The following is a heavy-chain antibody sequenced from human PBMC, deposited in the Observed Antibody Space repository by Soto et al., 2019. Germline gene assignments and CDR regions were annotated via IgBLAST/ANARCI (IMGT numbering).Heavy chain of an antibody. J-gene: IGHJ4*02. Sequence: TWETLSLTCPVSGGSLSSSSYYWGWVRQPPGKGLEWIGNIYYSGSTYYNPSLKSRVTISVDTSKNQFSLKLSSVTAADTAVYYCMLGSGWKDFDYWGQGTLVTVSS. CDR2: IYYSGST. D-gene: IGHD3-22*01. CDR1: GGSLSSSSYY. V-gene: IGHV4-39*01. CDR3: MLGSGWKDFDY.